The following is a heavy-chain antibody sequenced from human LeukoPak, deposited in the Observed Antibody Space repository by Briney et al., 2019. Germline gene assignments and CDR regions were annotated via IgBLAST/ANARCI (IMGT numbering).Heavy chain of an antibody. Sequence: PGGSLRLSCAASGFTFSSYEMNWVRQAPGKGLEWVSYISSSGSTIYYADSLKGRLTISRDNARNSLYLQMNSLRAEDTAVYYCARGYSNYGYTFDIWGQGTMVTVSS. CDR2: ISSSGSTI. CDR3: ARGYSNYGYTFDI. V-gene: IGHV3-48*03. CDR1: GFTFSSYE. J-gene: IGHJ3*02. D-gene: IGHD4-11*01.